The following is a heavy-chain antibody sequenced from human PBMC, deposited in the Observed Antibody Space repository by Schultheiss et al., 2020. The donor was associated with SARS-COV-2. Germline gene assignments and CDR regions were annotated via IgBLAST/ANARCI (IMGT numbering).Heavy chain of an antibody. CDR1: GGSVSSGSYY. Sequence: SETLSLTCTVSGGSVSSGSYYWSWIRQPPGKGLEWIGYIYYSGSTNYNPSLKSRVTISVDTSTKEFSLNLNSVSAADTAVYYCARKQYDAPYFDYWGQGILVTVSS. J-gene: IGHJ4*02. V-gene: IGHV4-61*01. CDR3: ARKQYDAPYFDY. D-gene: IGHD1-1*01. CDR2: IYYSGST.